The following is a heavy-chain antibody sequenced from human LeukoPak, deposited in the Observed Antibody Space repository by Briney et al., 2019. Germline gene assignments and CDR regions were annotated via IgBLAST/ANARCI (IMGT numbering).Heavy chain of an antibody. Sequence: SETLSLTCTVSGGSIRSYYWSWIRQPAGKALEWIGRIYTSGSTNYNPSLKSRVTMSVDTSKNQISLKLSSVTAADTAVYYCARGCSGGSCYYRYWGQGTLVTVSS. CDR2: IYTSGST. CDR1: GGSIRSYY. CDR3: ARGCSGGSCYYRY. V-gene: IGHV4-4*07. D-gene: IGHD2-15*01. J-gene: IGHJ4*02.